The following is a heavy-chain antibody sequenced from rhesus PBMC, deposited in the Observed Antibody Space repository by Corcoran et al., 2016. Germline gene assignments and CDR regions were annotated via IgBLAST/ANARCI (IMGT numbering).Heavy chain of an antibody. CDR3: ARATPYYYDSGPRFDV. Sequence: QVQLQQWGEGLVKPSETLSLTCAVYGGSISGYYYWSWIRQPPGKGLEWIGYIYGNSASTNYNPSLKNRVTISKDTSKNQFSLKLSSVTAADTDVYYCARATPYYYDSGPRFDVWGPGVLVTVSS. J-gene: IGHJ5-1*01. CDR2: IYGNSAST. D-gene: IGHD3-28*01. CDR1: GGSISGYYY. V-gene: IGHV4-73*01.